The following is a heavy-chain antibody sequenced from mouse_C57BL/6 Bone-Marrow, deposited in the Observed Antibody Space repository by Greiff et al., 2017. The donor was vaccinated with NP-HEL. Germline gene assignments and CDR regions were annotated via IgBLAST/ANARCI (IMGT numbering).Heavy chain of an antibody. Sequence: VQLQQSGAELVKPGASVKLSCTASGFNIKDYYMHWVKQRTEQGLEWIGRIDPEDGETKYAPKFQGKATITADTSSNTAYLQLSSLTSEDTAVYYCASQFITTVVEGYFDVWGTGTTVTVSS. CDR1: GFNIKDYY. CDR3: ASQFITTVVEGYFDV. CDR2: IDPEDGET. V-gene: IGHV14-2*01. D-gene: IGHD1-1*01. J-gene: IGHJ1*03.